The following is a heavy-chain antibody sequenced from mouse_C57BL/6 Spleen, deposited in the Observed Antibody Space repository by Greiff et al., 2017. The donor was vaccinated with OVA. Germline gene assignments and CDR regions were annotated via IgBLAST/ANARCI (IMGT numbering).Heavy chain of an antibody. CDR1: GYTFTSYW. J-gene: IGHJ2*01. V-gene: IGHV1-50*01. CDR2: IDPSDSYT. D-gene: IGHD3-2*02. CDR3: AREEGQLRSYFDY. Sequence: QVQLKQPGAELVKPGASVKLSCKASGYTFTSYWMQWVKQRPGQGLEWIGEIDPSDSYTNYNQKFKGKATLTVDTSSSTAYMQLSSLTSEDSAVYDCAREEGQLRSYFDYWGQGTTLTVSS.